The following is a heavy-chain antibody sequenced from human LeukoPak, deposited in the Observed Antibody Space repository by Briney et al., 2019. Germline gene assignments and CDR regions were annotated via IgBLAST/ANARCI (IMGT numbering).Heavy chain of an antibody. J-gene: IGHJ4*02. D-gene: IGHD1-20*01. CDR1: GGSISSYY. CDR3: ARRYNWNDHDY. V-gene: IGHV4-59*08. CDR2: IYYSGIT. Sequence: SETLSLTCTVSGGSISSYYWSWIRQPPGKGLEWIGYIYYSGITYYNPSLKSRVTISVEMSKNQFSLKLSSVAAADTAVYYCARRYNWNDHDYWGQGTLVTVSS.